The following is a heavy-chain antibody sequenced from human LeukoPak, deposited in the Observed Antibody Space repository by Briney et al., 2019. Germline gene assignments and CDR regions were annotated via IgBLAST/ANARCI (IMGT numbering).Heavy chain of an antibody. V-gene: IGHV4-59*01. J-gene: IGHJ5*02. Sequence: SETLSLTCTVSGASISTYYWSWIRQPPGKGLEWIGYIYYSGSTNYNPSLKSRLTISVDTSKNQFSLKLNSVTATDTAVYYCARGANWFDPWGQGTLVPVSS. CDR2: IYYSGST. CDR3: ARGANWFDP. CDR1: GASISTYY.